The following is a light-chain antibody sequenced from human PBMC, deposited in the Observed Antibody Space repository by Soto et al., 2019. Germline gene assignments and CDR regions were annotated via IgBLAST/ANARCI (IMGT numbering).Light chain of an antibody. CDR1: SGHSSYA. V-gene: IGLV4-69*02. CDR2: VNSDGTH. J-gene: IGLJ2*01. Sequence: QPVLTQSPSASASLGASVKLTGTLRSGHSSYAIAWHQQQPEKAPRHLMKVNSDGTHSKGDGIPDRFSGSSSGSEYYLTISSLQSEDEADSYFKTWGTAIVFFGGGTQLTVL. CDR3: KTWGTAIVF.